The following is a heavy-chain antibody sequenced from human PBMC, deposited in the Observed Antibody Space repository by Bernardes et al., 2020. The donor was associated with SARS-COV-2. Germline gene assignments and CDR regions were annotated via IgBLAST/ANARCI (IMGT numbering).Heavy chain of an antibody. CDR1: GFTFSSYT. D-gene: IGHD4-4*01. CDR2: ISTSSSYI. CDR3: ARVDFSNLYYFDY. Sequence: LRLSCAASGFTFSSYTMNWVRQAPGKGLEWISSISTSSSYISYSDSVRGRFTISRDNAKNSVSLQMNSLRAEDTAVYYCARVDFSNLYYFDYWGQGTPVTVSS. V-gene: IGHV3-21*06. J-gene: IGHJ4*02.